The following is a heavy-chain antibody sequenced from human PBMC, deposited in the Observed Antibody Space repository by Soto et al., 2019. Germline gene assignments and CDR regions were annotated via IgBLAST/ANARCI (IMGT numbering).Heavy chain of an antibody. D-gene: IGHD4-17*01. J-gene: IGHJ4*02. CDR1: GFTFTSSA. CDR2: NVVGSGNT. V-gene: IGHV1-58*01. CDR3: AAGELYGDYDY. Sequence: SVKVSCKASGFTFTSSAVQWVRQARGQRLEWIRWNVVGSGNTNYAQKFQERVTITSDMSTSTAYMELSSLRSEDTAVYYCAAGELYGDYDYWGQGTLVTVSS.